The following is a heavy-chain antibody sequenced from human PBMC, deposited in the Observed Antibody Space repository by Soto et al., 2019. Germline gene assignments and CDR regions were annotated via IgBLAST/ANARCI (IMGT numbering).Heavy chain of an antibody. CDR3: ARGLWQNFNDY. Sequence: QIQLVQSGAEVKKPGASVKVSCKASGYTFTSYGLSWVRQAPGHGLEWKGWISAYNGNTNHAQKFQSRVPLTTDSSTSTDYMAVMCQRFDDAAIFYCARGLWQNFNDYWGQGTLVTVSS. J-gene: IGHJ4*02. CDR1: GYTFTSYG. CDR2: ISAYNGNT. D-gene: IGHD3-10*01. V-gene: IGHV1-18*01.